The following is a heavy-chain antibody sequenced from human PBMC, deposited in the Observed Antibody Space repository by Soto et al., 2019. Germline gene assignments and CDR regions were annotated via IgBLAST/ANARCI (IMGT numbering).Heavy chain of an antibody. Sequence: SVKVSCKASGGTFSSYAISLVRQAPGQGLEWMGGIIPIFGTANYAQKFQGRVTITADESTSTAYMELSSLRSEDTAVYYCAREGYGSGSSPSDYYYYGMDVWGQGTTVTLSS. V-gene: IGHV1-69*13. CDR3: AREGYGSGSSPSDYYYYGMDV. CDR2: IIPIFGTA. D-gene: IGHD3-10*01. J-gene: IGHJ6*02. CDR1: GGTFSSYA.